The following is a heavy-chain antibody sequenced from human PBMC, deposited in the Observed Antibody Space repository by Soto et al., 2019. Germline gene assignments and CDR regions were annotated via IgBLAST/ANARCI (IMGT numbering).Heavy chain of an antibody. CDR1: GGSFSGYY. Sequence: QVQLQQWGAGLLKPSETLSLTCAVYGGSFSGYYWSWIRQPPGKGLEWIGEINHRGSTNYNPSLKSRVTISVDTSKNQFSLKLSSVTAADTAVYYCARGGIAVAGTDWFDPWGQGTLVTVSS. CDR2: INHRGST. CDR3: ARGGIAVAGTDWFDP. J-gene: IGHJ5*02. V-gene: IGHV4-34*01. D-gene: IGHD6-19*01.